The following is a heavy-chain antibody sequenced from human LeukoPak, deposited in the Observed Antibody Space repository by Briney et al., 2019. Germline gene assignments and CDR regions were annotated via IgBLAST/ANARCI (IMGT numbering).Heavy chain of an antibody. CDR3: AKDCHGVSIYYHGMDV. V-gene: IGHV3-23*01. CDR2: ISGSGGST. CDR1: GFTFSSYA. Sequence: GGSLRLSCAASGFTFSSYALSWVRQAPGKGLEWVSGISGSGGSTYYADSVKGRFTISRDNSKNTLYLQMNSLRAEDTAVYYCAKDCHGVSIYYHGMDVWGQGTTVTVSS. J-gene: IGHJ6*02. D-gene: IGHD6-13*01.